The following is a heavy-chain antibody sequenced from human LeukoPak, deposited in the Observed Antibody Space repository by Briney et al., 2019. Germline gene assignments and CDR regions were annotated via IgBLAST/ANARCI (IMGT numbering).Heavy chain of an antibody. CDR3: ARNGEGPGIAAAGTAGDDY. V-gene: IGHV1-2*02. CDR1: GYTFTGYY. Sequence: ASVKVSCKASGYTFTGYYMHWVRQAPGQGLEWMGWINPNSGGTNYAQKFQGRVTMTRDTSISTAYMELSRLRSDDTAVYYCARNGEGPGIAAAGTAGDDYWGQGTLVTVSS. D-gene: IGHD6-13*01. CDR2: INPNSGGT. J-gene: IGHJ4*02.